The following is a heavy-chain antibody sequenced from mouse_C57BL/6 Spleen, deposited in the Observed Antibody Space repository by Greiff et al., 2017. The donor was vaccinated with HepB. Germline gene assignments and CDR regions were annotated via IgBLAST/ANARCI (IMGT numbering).Heavy chain of an antibody. D-gene: IGHD2-3*01. CDR2: INPNYGTT. V-gene: IGHV1-39*01. CDR3: ALYDGTTRGAMDY. Sequence: VQLKQSGPELVKPGASVKISCKASGYSFTDYNMNWVKQSNGKSLEWIGVINPNYGTTSYNQKFKGKATLTVDQSYSTAYMQLNSLTSEDSAVYYCALYDGTTRGAMDYWGQGTSVTVSS. J-gene: IGHJ4*01. CDR1: GYSFTDYN.